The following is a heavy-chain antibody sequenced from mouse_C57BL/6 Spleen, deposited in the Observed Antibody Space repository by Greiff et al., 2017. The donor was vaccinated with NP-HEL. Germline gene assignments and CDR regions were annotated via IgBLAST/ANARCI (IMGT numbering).Heavy chain of an antibody. Sequence: EVQLVESGGDLVKPGGSLKLSCAASGFTFSSYGMSWVRQTPDKRLEWVATISSGGSYTYYPDSVQGRFTISRDNAKNTLYLQMSSLKSEDTAMYYCARRALEGLYAMDYWGQGTSVTVSS. D-gene: IGHD3-3*01. CDR2: ISSGGSYT. V-gene: IGHV5-6*01. CDR3: ARRALEGLYAMDY. J-gene: IGHJ4*01. CDR1: GFTFSSYG.